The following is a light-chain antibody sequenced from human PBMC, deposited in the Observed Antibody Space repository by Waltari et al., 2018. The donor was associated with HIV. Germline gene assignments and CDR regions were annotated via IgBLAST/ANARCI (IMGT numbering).Light chain of an antibody. CDR2: NVN. V-gene: IGLV2-14*03. Sequence: QSALTQPASASGSPGQSITISCTGTSNDIGRYEYVSWYQQHPGKAPKLIIYNVNRRPTRVSDRFSGSKSGNTASLTISGLQPEDEADYYCGAYTGSGNLGLFGGGTKLTVL. CDR3: GAYTGSGNLGL. CDR1: SNDIGRYEY. J-gene: IGLJ2*01.